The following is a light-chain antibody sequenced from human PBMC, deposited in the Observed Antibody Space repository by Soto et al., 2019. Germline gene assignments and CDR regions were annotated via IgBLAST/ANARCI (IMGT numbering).Light chain of an antibody. Sequence: QSALTQPASVSGSPGQSITISCTGTSSDVGGYNYVSWYQQHPGKAPKLMVYAVNNRPSGVPDRFSGSKSGNTASLTVSGLQADDEADYYCSAYAGSNTFVFGTGTQLTVL. CDR2: AVN. J-gene: IGLJ1*01. CDR3: SAYAGSNTFV. V-gene: IGLV2-8*01. CDR1: SSDVGGYNY.